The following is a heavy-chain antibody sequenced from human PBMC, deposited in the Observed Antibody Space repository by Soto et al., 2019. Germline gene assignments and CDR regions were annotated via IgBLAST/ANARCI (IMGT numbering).Heavy chain of an antibody. CDR1: GFIFSNHG. CDR3: GRETHSPYVLDV. CDR2: IRYDGSSK. D-gene: IGHD3-16*01. J-gene: IGHJ6*02. Sequence: SGGSLRLSCAASGFIFSNHGRHWVRQAPGKGLEWVAVIRYDGSSKFYAYSVKCGFTTSRDTSKTTLSVQIDSLGADDTAVYYGGRETHSPYVLDVWGQGTLVTVSS. V-gene: IGHV3-33*01.